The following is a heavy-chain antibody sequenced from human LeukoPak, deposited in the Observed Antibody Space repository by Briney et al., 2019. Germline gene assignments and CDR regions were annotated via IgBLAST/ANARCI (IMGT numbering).Heavy chain of an antibody. CDR1: GYTFTSYD. V-gene: IGHV1-8*01. Sequence: ASVKVSFKASGYTFTSYDINWVRQATGQGLEWMGWMNPNSGNTGYAQKFQGRVTMTRNTSISTAYMELSSLRSEDTAVYYCARGGPKRGYSYGYGPTTFDYWGQGTLVTVSS. CDR2: MNPNSGNT. D-gene: IGHD5-18*01. CDR3: ARGGPKRGYSYGYGPTTFDY. J-gene: IGHJ4*02.